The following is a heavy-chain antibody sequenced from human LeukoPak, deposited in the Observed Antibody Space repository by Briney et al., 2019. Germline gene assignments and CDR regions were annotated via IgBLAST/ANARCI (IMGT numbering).Heavy chain of an antibody. V-gene: IGHV4-34*01. CDR1: GGSFSGDY. J-gene: IGHJ4*02. Sequence: SETLSLTCAVYGGSFSGDYWSWIRQPPGKGLEWIGEINHSGSTNYNPSLKSRVTMSVDTSKNQFSLKLSSVTAADTAVYYCASAYYGDYEEIFDYWGQGTLVTVSS. D-gene: IGHD4-17*01. CDR3: ASAYYGDYEEIFDY. CDR2: INHSGST.